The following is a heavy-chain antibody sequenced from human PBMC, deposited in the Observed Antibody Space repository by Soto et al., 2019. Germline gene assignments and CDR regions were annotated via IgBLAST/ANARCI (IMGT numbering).Heavy chain of an antibody. CDR2: IYYSGST. CDR3: ARTYDSSGYYSNWFDP. Sequence: SETLSLTCTVSGGSISSGGYYWSWIRQPPGKGLEWIGYIYYSGSTYYNPSLKSRVTISVDTSKNQFSLKLSSVTAADTAVYYCARTYDSSGYYSNWFDPWGQGTLVTVSS. D-gene: IGHD3-22*01. CDR1: GGSISSGGYY. J-gene: IGHJ5*02. V-gene: IGHV4-30-4*01.